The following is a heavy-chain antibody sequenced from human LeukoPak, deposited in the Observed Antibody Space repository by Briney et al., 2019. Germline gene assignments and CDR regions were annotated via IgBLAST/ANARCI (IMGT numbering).Heavy chain of an antibody. Sequence: SQTLSLTCAISGDSVSSNSAGWNWIRQSPSRGLEWLGRTYYRSKWYNDDAVSVKSRVTINPDTAKNQFSLQLNSVTAADTAVYYCARHRWLVSGVMDVWGKGTTVTISS. CDR2: TYYRSKWYN. V-gene: IGHV6-1*01. J-gene: IGHJ6*03. D-gene: IGHD6-19*01. CDR1: GDSVSSNSAG. CDR3: ARHRWLVSGVMDV.